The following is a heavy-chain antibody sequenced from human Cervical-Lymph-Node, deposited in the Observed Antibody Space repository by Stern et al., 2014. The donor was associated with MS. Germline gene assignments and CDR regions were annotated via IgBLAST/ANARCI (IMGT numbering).Heavy chain of an antibody. Sequence: EVQLVESGGGLVQPGGSLRLSCAASGFTFNSYAMTWVRQAPGKGLEWVSTLSGTGGSTYYADSVKGRFTISRDNSKNTLYLQMNSLRAEDTAVYFCARDLYYGDYRYYYGMAVWGQGTAVTVSS. CDR3: ARDLYYGDYRYYYGMAV. CDR2: LSGTGGST. V-gene: IGHV3-23*04. D-gene: IGHD4-17*01. J-gene: IGHJ6*02. CDR1: GFTFNSYA.